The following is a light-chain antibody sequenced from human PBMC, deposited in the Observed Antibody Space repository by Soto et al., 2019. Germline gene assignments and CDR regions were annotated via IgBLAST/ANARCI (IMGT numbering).Light chain of an antibody. CDR1: HSXLYSSDNKNC. CDR3: QQYYSSPPT. J-gene: IGKJ1*01. Sequence: DIVLTHCPDSLTVRXRGRXXVEXXSGHSXLYSSDNKNCLSWYQQRPGQPPKLLFYWASTRESGVPDRFSGSGSGTHFTLTITSLQAEDVAVYYCQQYYSSPPTFGQGTKV. CDR2: WAS. V-gene: IGKV4-1*01.